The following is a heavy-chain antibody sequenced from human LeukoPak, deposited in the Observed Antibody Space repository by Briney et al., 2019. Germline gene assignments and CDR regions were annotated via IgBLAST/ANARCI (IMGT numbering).Heavy chain of an antibody. CDR2: ITGSSTWT. D-gene: IGHD7-27*01. CDR3: ARELVSLGTGYFDL. V-gene: IGHV3-23*01. J-gene: IGHJ2*01. CDR1: GLPFGTFG. Sequence: GGSLSSSFEAPGLPFGTFGMLWVGRVQGKGLRWASGITGSSTWTYYADSVKGRFTISRDNSKNTLHLQMDSLRAEDTAIYYCARELVSLGTGYFDLWGRGTLVTVSS.